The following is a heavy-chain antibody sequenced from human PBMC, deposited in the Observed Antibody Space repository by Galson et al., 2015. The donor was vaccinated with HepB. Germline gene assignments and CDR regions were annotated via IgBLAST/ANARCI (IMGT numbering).Heavy chain of an antibody. J-gene: IGHJ3*02. CDR1: GYTFTSYA. V-gene: IGHV1-3*01. Sequence: SVKVSCKASGYTFTSYAMHWVRQAPGQRLEWMGWINAGNGNTKYSQKFQGRVTITRDTSASTAYMELSSLRSEDTAVYYCARAQQWLVHAFDIWGQGTMVTISS. D-gene: IGHD6-19*01. CDR3: ARAQQWLVHAFDI. CDR2: INAGNGNT.